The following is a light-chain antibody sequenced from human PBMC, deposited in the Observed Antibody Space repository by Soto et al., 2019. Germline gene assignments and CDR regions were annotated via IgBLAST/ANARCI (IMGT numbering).Light chain of an antibody. J-gene: IGLJ3*02. Sequence: QSALTKPPSASGSPGQSVTISCTGTSSDVGGYNYVSWYQQYPGRAPKLMIYEVTKRPSGVPNRFSGSKSGNTASLPVSGLQAEDEADYYCSSYAASNNFYFVFGGGTKLTVL. CDR3: SSYAASNNFYFV. V-gene: IGLV2-8*01. CDR1: SSDVGGYNY. CDR2: EVT.